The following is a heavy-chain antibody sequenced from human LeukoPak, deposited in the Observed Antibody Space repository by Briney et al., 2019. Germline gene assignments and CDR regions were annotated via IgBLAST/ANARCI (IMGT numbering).Heavy chain of an antibody. CDR3: ARVSGGGGYYYYYMDV. Sequence: ASVKVSCKASGHTFTNYGITWVRQAPGQGLEWMGWISAYNGNTNYAQKLQGRVTMTTDTSTSTAYMELRSLRSDDTAVYYCARVSGGGGYYYYYMDVWGKGTTVTVSS. J-gene: IGHJ6*03. CDR2: ISAYNGNT. D-gene: IGHD6-25*01. V-gene: IGHV1-18*01. CDR1: GHTFTNYG.